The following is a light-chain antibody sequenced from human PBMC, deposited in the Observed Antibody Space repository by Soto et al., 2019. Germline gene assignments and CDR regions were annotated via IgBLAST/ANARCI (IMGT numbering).Light chain of an antibody. CDR2: AAS. V-gene: IGKV3-20*01. J-gene: IGKJ1*01. CDR3: QQYDTSPRT. CDR1: QNLGSGY. Sequence: EIVLTQSPGTLSLSPGERATLSCRASQNLGSGYLAWYQQKPGQAPRIIIYAASSRATGIPDRFSGSGSGTDFTLAISRLEPEAFAVYYCQQYDTSPRTFGQGTKVEI.